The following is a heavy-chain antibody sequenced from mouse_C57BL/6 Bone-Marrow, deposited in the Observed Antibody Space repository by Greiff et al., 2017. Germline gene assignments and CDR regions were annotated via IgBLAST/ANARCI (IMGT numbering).Heavy chain of an antibody. CDR2: INPYNGGT. D-gene: IGHD1-1*01. CDR1: GYTFTDYY. V-gene: IGHV1-19*01. J-gene: IGHJ2*01. Sequence: VQLQQSGPVLVKPGASVKMSCKASGYTFTDYYMNWVKQSPGKSLEWIGVINPYNGGTSYNQKFKGKATLTVDKSSSTAYMELNSLTSEESAVYYCATPYYYGSSPDYWGQGTTLTVSS. CDR3: ATPYYYGSSPDY.